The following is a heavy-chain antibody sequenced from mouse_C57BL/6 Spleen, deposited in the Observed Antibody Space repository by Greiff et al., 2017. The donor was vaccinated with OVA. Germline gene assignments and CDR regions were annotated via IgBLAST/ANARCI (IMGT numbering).Heavy chain of an antibody. CDR1: GFTFSSYG. V-gene: IGHV5-6*01. Sequence: EVKLMESGGDLVKPGGSLKLSCAASGFTFSSYGMSWVRQTPDKRLEWVATISSGGSYTYYPDSVKGRFTISRDNAKNTLYLQMSSLKSEDTAMYYCARHTTTAPRYYFDYWGQGTTLTVSS. D-gene: IGHD1-2*01. CDR2: ISSGGSYT. J-gene: IGHJ2*01. CDR3: ARHTTTAPRYYFDY.